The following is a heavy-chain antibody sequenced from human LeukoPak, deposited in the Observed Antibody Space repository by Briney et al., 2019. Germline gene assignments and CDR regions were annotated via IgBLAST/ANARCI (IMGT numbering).Heavy chain of an antibody. V-gene: IGHV3-64*01. D-gene: IGHD6-6*01. CDR2: ISSNGGST. J-gene: IGHJ4*02. CDR3: ARGRGIAARPAYFDY. Sequence: GGSLRLSCAASGFTFSSYAMHWVRQAPGKGLEYVSAISSNGGSTYYANSVKGRFTISRDNSKNALYLQMGSLRAEDMAVYYCARGRGIAARPAYFDYWGQGTLVTVSS. CDR1: GFTFSSYA.